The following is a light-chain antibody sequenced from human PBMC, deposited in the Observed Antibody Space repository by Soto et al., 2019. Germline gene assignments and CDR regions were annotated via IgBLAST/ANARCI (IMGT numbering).Light chain of an antibody. V-gene: IGKV1-5*01. Sequence: DIQVTQSPSTLSASVGDSVTITCRASHSITRWLAWYQQKPGKAPKLLIHDAFTLQSGVPSRFSGSGSGTEFTLTIRRLQPDDSASYYCQQYSYLSTFGQGTKVDIK. CDR3: QQYSYLST. CDR1: HSITRW. CDR2: DAF. J-gene: IGKJ1*01.